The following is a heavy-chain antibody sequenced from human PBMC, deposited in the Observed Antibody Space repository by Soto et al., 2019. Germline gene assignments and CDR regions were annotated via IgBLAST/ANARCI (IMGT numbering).Heavy chain of an antibody. J-gene: IGHJ4*01. Sequence: SETLSLTCTASGYFISSGSYWAWIRQPPGKGPEWIASIYHGGTTFYNPSLKSRITISVDTSNNQFSLKLTSVTAADTAVYYCARVHVMVVAGSTFDYWGHGTLVTVSS. CDR1: GYFISSGSY. CDR2: IYHGGTT. V-gene: IGHV4-38-2*02. D-gene: IGHD6-19*01. CDR3: ARVHVMVVAGSTFDY.